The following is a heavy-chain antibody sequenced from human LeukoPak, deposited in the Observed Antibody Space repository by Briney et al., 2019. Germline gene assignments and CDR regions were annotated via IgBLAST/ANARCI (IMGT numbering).Heavy chain of an antibody. Sequence: SQTLSLTCAISGDSVSSNSAAWNWIRQSPSRGLEWLGRTYYRSKWYNDYAVSVKSRITINPDTSKNQFSLQLNSVTPEDTAVYYCARDLPGPPHTAMVQYYFDYWGQGTLVTVSS. CDR2: TYYRSKWYN. V-gene: IGHV6-1*01. D-gene: IGHD5-18*01. CDR1: GDSVSSNSAA. CDR3: ARDLPGPPHTAMVQYYFDY. J-gene: IGHJ4*02.